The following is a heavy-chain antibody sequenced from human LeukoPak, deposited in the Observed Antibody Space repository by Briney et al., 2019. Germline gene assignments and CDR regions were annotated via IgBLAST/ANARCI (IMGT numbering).Heavy chain of an antibody. J-gene: IGHJ3*01. Sequence: SETLSLTCTVSGYSISSGYYWGWIRQPPGKGLQWIGSIDHSGGTHYKLSLKSRVTISVDTSKNQFSLRLSSVTAADTAVYYCARQSGTFTIDDAFDLWGQGTVVTVSS. V-gene: IGHV4-38-2*02. CDR3: ARQSGTFTIDDAFDL. CDR2: IDHSGGT. CDR1: GYSISSGYY. D-gene: IGHD3-3*01.